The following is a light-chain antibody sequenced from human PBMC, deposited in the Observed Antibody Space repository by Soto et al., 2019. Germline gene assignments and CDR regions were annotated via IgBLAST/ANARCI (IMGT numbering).Light chain of an antibody. J-gene: IGKJ1*01. V-gene: IGKV3D-15*01. CDR2: GAS. CDR1: QSVSSN. Sequence: EIVMTQSPATLSVSPGERATLSCRASQSVSSNLAWYQQKPGQAPRLLIYGASNRATGIPDRFSGSGSGTDFNLTITSLQSEDFAVYYCQQYYHWPRTFGQGTKVDIK. CDR3: QQYYHWPRT.